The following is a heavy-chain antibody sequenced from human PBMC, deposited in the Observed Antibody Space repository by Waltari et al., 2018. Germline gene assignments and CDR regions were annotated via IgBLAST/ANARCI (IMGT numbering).Heavy chain of an antibody. CDR2: IYYSGST. V-gene: IGHV4-59*11. CDR1: GGSISSHY. Sequence: QVQLQESGPGLVKPSETLSLTCTVSGGSISSHYWSWIRQPPGKGLEWIGYIYYSGSTNYNPALKSRVTISVDTSKNQFSLKLSSVTAADTAVYYCARDSRGFDPWGQGTLVTVSS. D-gene: IGHD3-10*01. J-gene: IGHJ5*02. CDR3: ARDSRGFDP.